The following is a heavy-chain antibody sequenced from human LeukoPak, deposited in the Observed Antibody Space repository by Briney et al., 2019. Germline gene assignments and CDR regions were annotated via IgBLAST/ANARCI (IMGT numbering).Heavy chain of an antibody. J-gene: IGHJ6*03. V-gene: IGHV3-30*02. CDR1: GFTFSSYG. CDR3: AKVKWELLVYYYYYMDV. CDR2: IRYDGSNK. Sequence: GGSLRLSCAASGFTFSSYGMHWVRQAPGKGLEWVAFIRYDGSNKYYADSVKGRFTISRDNSKNTLYLQMNSLRAEDTAVYYCAKVKWELLVYYYYYMDVWGKGTTVTVSS. D-gene: IGHD1-26*01.